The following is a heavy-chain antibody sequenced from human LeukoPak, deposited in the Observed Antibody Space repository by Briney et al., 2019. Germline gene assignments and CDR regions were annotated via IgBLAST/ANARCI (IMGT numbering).Heavy chain of an antibody. Sequence: PGGSLRHSCAASGFTFSKYWMDWVRQAPGKGLVWVSRIKSDGSVTTYADLVKGRFTISRDNAKNTLYLQMNSLRADDTAVYYCTKADGSTWGQGALVTVS. CDR3: TKADGST. CDR2: IKSDGSVT. CDR1: GFTFSKYW. V-gene: IGHV3-74*01. J-gene: IGHJ5*02. D-gene: IGHD6-13*01.